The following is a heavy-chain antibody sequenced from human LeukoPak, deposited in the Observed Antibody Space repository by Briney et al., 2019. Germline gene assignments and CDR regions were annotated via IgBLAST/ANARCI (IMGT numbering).Heavy chain of an antibody. J-gene: IGHJ4*02. CDR3: ARGRAGDSSGYPDY. Sequence: GSSVKDSCKASGGTFSSYAISWVRQAPGQGLEWMGRIIPILGIANYAQKFQGRVTITADKSTSTAYMELSSLRSEDTAVYYCARGRAGDSSGYPDYWGQGTLVSVSS. V-gene: IGHV1-69*04. D-gene: IGHD3-22*01. CDR1: GGTFSSYA. CDR2: IIPILGIA.